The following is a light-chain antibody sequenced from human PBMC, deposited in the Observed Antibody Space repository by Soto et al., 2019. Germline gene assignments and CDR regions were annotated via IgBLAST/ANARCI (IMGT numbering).Light chain of an antibody. J-gene: IGLJ2*01. CDR2: GDN. CDR1: SSNIGSFYD. V-gene: IGLV1-40*01. Sequence: QPVLTQPPSVSGAPGQRVTIPCSGSSSNIGSFYDVHWYQQLPGTVPKLLIYGDNNRPSGVPDRFSGSKSGTSASLAITGLQAEDEADYYCQSYDNSLSHVVFGGGTKLTVL. CDR3: QSYDNSLSHVV.